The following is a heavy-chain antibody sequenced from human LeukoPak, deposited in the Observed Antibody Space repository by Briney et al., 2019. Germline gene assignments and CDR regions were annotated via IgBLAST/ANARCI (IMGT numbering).Heavy chain of an antibody. D-gene: IGHD1-26*01. CDR1: GFTFSSYS. CDR2: ISSSSSTI. V-gene: IGHV3-48*01. CDR3: AGYIVGATSDAFDI. Sequence: GGSLRLSCAASGFTFSSYSMNWVRQAPGKGLEWVSYISSSSSTIYYADSVKGRFTISRDNAKNSLYLQMNSLRAEDTAVYYCAGYIVGATSDAFDIWGQGTMVTVSS. J-gene: IGHJ3*02.